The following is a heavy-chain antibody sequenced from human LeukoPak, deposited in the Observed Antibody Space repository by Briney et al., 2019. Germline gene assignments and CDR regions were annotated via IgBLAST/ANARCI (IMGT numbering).Heavy chain of an antibody. CDR3: ARESGWFGGLFFDY. D-gene: IGHD3-10*01. Sequence: SQTLSLTCTVSGGSISSGDYYWSWIRQPPGKGLEWIGYIYYSGSTYYNPSLKSRVTISVDTSKNQFSLKLSSVTAADTAVYYCARESGWFGGLFFDYWGQGTLVTVSS. V-gene: IGHV4-30-4*01. CDR2: IYYSGST. CDR1: GGSISSGDYY. J-gene: IGHJ4*02.